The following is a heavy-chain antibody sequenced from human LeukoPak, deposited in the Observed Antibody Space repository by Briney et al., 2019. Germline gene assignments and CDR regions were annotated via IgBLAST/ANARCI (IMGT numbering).Heavy chain of an antibody. CDR1: GFTVSSNY. V-gene: IGHV3-66*01. J-gene: IGHJ6*02. CDR2: IYSGGST. Sequence: GRSLRLSCAASGFTVSSNYMSWVRQAPGKGLEWVSVIYSGGSTHYADSVKGRFTISRDNSKNTLYLQMNSLRAEDTAVYYCARVFWHYGMDVWGQGTTVTVSS. D-gene: IGHD3-3*01. CDR3: ARVFWHYGMDV.